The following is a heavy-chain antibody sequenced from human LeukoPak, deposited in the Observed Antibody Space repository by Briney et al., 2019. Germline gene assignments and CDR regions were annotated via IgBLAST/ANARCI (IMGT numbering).Heavy chain of an antibody. V-gene: IGHV3-7*01. CDR2: IKQDGSEK. CDR1: GFTFSSYW. J-gene: IGHJ4*02. CDR3: ARVPSYGYIYFDY. Sequence: PGGSLRLSCAASGFTFSSYWMSWVRQAPGKGLEWAASIKQDGSEKYYVDSVKGRFTISRDNAKNSLYLQMNSLRAEDTAVYYCARVPSYGYIYFDYWGQGTLVTVSS. D-gene: IGHD5-18*01.